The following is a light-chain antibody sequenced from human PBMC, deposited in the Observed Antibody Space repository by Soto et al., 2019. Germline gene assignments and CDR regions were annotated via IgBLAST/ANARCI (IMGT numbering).Light chain of an antibody. J-gene: IGKJ5*01. CDR3: QQYSSSSYT. V-gene: IGKV3-20*01. CDR2: GAS. CDR1: QSVSSTY. Sequence: EIVLTQSPCTLSLSPGERATLSCRASQSVSSTYLAWYQQKPGQAPRVLIFGASSRATGVPDRFSGSGSGTDFTLTISRLETEDFAVYHCQQYSSSSYTFGQGTRLEIK.